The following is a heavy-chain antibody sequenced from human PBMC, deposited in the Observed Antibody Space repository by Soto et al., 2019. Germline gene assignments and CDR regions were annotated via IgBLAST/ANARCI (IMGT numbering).Heavy chain of an antibody. D-gene: IGHD2-2*02. CDR2: IDPSDSYT. V-gene: IGHV5-10-1*01. CDR3: ARGYCSSTSCYRHDGMDV. Sequence: GESLKISCKGSGYSFTSYWISWVRQMPGKGLEWMGRIDPSDSYTNYSPSFQGHVTISADKSISTAYLQWSSLKASDTAMYYCARGYCSSTSCYRHDGMDVWGQGTTVTVSS. J-gene: IGHJ6*02. CDR1: GYSFTSYW.